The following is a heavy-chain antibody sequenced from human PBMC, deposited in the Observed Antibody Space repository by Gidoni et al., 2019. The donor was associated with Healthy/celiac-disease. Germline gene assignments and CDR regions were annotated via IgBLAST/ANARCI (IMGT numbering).Heavy chain of an antibody. J-gene: IGHJ6*02. Sequence: QVQLVESGGGVVQPGRSLRLSCAASGFTFSSYGMHWVRQAPGKGLEWVAVISYDGSNKYYADSVKGRFTISRDNSKNTLYLQMNSLRAEDTAVYYCAKVEQQWLAGGVMDVWGQGTTVTVSS. D-gene: IGHD6-19*01. CDR2: ISYDGSNK. V-gene: IGHV3-30*18. CDR3: AKVEQQWLAGGVMDV. CDR1: GFTFSSYG.